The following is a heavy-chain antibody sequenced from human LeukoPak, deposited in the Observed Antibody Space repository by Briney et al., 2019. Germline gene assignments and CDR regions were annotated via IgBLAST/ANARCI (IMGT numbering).Heavy chain of an antibody. Sequence: ASVKVSCKASVYTFTGYYMHWVRQAPGQGLEWMGWINPNSGGTNYAQKFQGRVAMTRDTSISTAYMELSRLRSDDTAVYYCAREARVTRSWFDPWGQGTLVTVSS. CDR2: INPNSGGT. CDR3: AREARVTRSWFDP. V-gene: IGHV1-2*02. J-gene: IGHJ5*02. D-gene: IGHD4-17*01. CDR1: VYTFTGYY.